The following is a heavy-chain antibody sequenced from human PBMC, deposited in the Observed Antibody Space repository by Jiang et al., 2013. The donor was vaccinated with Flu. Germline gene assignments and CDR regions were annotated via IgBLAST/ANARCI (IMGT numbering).Heavy chain of an antibody. Sequence: SGYTLTELSMHWVRQAPGKGLEWMGGFDPEDGETIYAQKFQGRVTMAEDTSTDTAYMELSSLRSEDTAVYYCATLGQYYYDSSGPGGRYWGQGTLVTVSS. CDR3: ATLGQYYYDSSGPGGRY. CDR1: GYTLTELS. CDR2: FDPEDGET. D-gene: IGHD3-22*01. V-gene: IGHV1-24*01. J-gene: IGHJ4*02.